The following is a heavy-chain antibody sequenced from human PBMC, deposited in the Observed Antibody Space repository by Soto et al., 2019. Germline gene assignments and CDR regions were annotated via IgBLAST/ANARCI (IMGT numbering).Heavy chain of an antibody. CDR1: GYDFTTYW. CDR2: IHPSDSDT. CDR3: ARHVDYYYGMDV. V-gene: IGHV5-51*01. Sequence: HGESLKISCRDSGYDFTTYWIGWVRQMPGRGLEWVAIIHPSDSDTRYSPSLQGQVTISADKSISTIYLQWSSLKASDTAMYYCARHVDYYYGMDVWGQGTTVTVSS. J-gene: IGHJ6*02.